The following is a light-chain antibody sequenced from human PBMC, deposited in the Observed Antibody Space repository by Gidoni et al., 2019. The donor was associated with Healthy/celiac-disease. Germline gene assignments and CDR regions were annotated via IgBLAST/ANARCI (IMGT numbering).Light chain of an antibody. Sequence: DIQMTKSPSTLSASVGDRVTITCRASQSISSWLAWYQQKPGKAPKLLIYKASSLESGVPSRFSGSGSGTEFTLTISSLQPDDFATYYCQQYNSYPLTFDGGTKVEIK. CDR1: QSISSW. CDR3: QQYNSYPLT. V-gene: IGKV1-5*03. J-gene: IGKJ4*01. CDR2: KAS.